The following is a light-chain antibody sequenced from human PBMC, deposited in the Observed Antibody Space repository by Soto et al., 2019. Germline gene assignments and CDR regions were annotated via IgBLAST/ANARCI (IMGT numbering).Light chain of an antibody. CDR2: AVS. J-gene: IGKJ4*01. V-gene: IGKV1-6*01. Sequence: AIEMTQSPSSLSASVGDRVRIACRASQGIGSDLAWYQQRPGKAPKLLIYAVSSLQSGVPSRFSGSGSGTDFTLTISSLQPEDIATYYCLQDNNLLTFGGGTKVEIK. CDR3: LQDNNLLT. CDR1: QGIGSD.